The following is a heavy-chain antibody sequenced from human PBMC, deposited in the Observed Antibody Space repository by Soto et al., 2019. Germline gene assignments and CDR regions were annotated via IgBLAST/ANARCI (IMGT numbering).Heavy chain of an antibody. Sequence: SSETLSLTCTVSGGSISSYYWSWIRQPPGKGLEWIGYIYYSGSTNYNPSLKSRVTISVDTSKNQFSLKLSSVTAADTAVYYCARDQWECSGGSCYPSWFDPWGQGTLVTGSS. D-gene: IGHD2-15*01. CDR2: IYYSGST. CDR3: ARDQWECSGGSCYPSWFDP. J-gene: IGHJ5*02. CDR1: GGSISSYY. V-gene: IGHV4-59*01.